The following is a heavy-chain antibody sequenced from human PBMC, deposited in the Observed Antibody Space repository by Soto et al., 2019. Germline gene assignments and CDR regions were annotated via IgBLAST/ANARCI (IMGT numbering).Heavy chain of an antibody. V-gene: IGHV6-1*01. Sequence: SQALSLPSVISGDSVSSSSVACNWVRHSPSRGLKWLGRTYYRSRWYSDFAVSVRGRMVINADTSKNQFSLQLNSVTPEDTAVYFCARSEEDSDYYYYGLDVWGQGTTVTVSS. D-gene: IGHD2-15*01. CDR3: ARSEEDSDYYYYGLDV. J-gene: IGHJ6*02. CDR1: GDSVSSSSVA. CDR2: TYYRSRWYS.